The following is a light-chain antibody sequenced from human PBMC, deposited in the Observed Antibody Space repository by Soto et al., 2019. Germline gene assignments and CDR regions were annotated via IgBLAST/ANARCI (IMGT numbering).Light chain of an antibody. CDR3: QKYPTDLK. CDR2: AAS. J-gene: IGKJ1*01. V-gene: IGKV1-5*01. Sequence: DIQMTQSPSTLSASVGDTVTITCRASESIDNWLAWYQQKPGKAPKLLIFAASTLVRGVPSRFSGRGSGTEFTLTHSRLQADEYATFYRQKYPTDLKFGQGTKVEIQ. CDR1: ESIDNW.